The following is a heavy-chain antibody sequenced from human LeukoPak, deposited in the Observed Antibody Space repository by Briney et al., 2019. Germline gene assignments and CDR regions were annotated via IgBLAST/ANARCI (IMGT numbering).Heavy chain of an antibody. D-gene: IGHD1-1*01. CDR1: GFTFSSYW. CDR3: ARGRRTGTMDRGFDP. J-gene: IGHJ5*02. Sequence: GGSLRLSCAASGFTFSSYWMSWVRQAPGKGLEWVANIKQDGSEKYYEDSVKGRFTISRDNAKNSLYLQMNSLRAEDTAVYYCARGRRTGTMDRGFDPWGQGTLVTVSS. CDR2: IKQDGSEK. V-gene: IGHV3-7*01.